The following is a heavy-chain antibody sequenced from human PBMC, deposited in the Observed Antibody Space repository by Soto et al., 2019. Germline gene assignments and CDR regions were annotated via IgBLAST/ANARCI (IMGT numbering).Heavy chain of an antibody. D-gene: IGHD3-3*01. Sequence: TLPLTCTVSGGSMSSGGYSWSWIRQHPGKGLEWIGYIYYSGSTYYNPSLKSRVTISVDTSKNQFSLKLSSVTAADTAVYYCARALTIFGIFANWFDPWGQGTLVTVSS. CDR3: ARALTIFGIFANWFDP. CDR1: GGSMSSGGYS. J-gene: IGHJ5*02. V-gene: IGHV4-31*03. CDR2: IYYSGST.